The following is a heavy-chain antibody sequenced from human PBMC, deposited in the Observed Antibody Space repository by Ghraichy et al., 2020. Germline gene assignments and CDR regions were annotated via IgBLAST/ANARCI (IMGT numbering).Heavy chain of an antibody. CDR1: GFTFSSYA. CDR3: AKAYYYDSSGYAPPFDY. CDR2: ISGSGGST. J-gene: IGHJ4*02. V-gene: IGHV3-23*01. D-gene: IGHD3-22*01. Sequence: GGSLRLSCAASGFTFSSYAMSWVRQAPGKGLEWVSAISGSGGSTYYADSVKGRFTISRDNSKNTLYLQMNSLRAEDTALYYCAKAYYYDSSGYAPPFDYWGQGTLVTVYS.